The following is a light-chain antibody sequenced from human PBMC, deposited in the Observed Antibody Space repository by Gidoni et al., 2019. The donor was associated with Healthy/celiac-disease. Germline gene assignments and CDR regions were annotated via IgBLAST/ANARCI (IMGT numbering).Light chain of an antibody. J-gene: IGKJ4*01. CDR2: AAS. V-gene: IGKV1-39*01. CDR1: QSISSY. Sequence: DIQMTQSQSSLSASVGDRVTITCRSSQSISSYLNWYQQKPGKAPKLLIYAASSLQSGVPSRFSGSGSGTDFTLTISSLQPEDFATYSCHQRYSTLALTFGGGTKVEIK. CDR3: HQRYSTLALT.